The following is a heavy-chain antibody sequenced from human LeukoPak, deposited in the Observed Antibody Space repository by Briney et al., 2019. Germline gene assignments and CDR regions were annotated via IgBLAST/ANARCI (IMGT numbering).Heavy chain of an antibody. CDR3: ARTTADYYYGSGSYQYYFDY. CDR1: GGSFSGYY. V-gene: IGHV4-39*01. D-gene: IGHD3-10*01. CDR2: IYYSGST. J-gene: IGHJ4*02. Sequence: SETLSLTCAVYGGSFSGYYWGWIRQPPGKGLEWIGSIYYSGSTYYNPSLKSRVTISVDTSKNQFSLKLSSVTAADTAVYYCARTTADYYYGSGSYQYYFDYWGQGTLVTVSS.